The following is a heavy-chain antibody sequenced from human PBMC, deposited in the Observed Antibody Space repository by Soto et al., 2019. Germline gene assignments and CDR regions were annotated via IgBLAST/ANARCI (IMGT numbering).Heavy chain of an antibody. J-gene: IGHJ6*02. CDR3: ARDTPGITMGSYYYYGMDV. V-gene: IGHV1-69*13. D-gene: IGHD3-10*01. CDR2: IIPIFGTA. Sequence: ASVKVSCKASGGTFSSYAISWVRQAPGQGLEWMGGIIPIFGTANYAQKFQGRVTITADESTSTAYMELSSLRSEDTAVYYCARDTPGITMGSYYYYGMDVWGQGTTVTVSS. CDR1: GGTFSSYA.